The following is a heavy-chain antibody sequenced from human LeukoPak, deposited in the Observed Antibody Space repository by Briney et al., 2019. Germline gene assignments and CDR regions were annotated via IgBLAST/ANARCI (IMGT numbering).Heavy chain of an antibody. D-gene: IGHD6-13*01. CDR2: ISRNSGSI. V-gene: IGHV3-9*01. CDR3: AEDIKYSSSWYYSYFDY. Sequence: GGSLRLSCAASGFTLDDYAMRWVRQAPGKGLEWVSGISRNSGSIGYADSVKGRFTISRDNAKNSLYLQMNSLRAEDTALYYCAEDIKYSSSWYYSYFDYWGQGTLVTVSS. CDR1: GFTLDDYA. J-gene: IGHJ4*02.